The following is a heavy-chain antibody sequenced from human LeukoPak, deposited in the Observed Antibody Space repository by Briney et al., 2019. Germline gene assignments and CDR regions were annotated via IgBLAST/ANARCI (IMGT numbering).Heavy chain of an antibody. Sequence: HPGGSLRLSCAASGFTFSSYWMHWVRQAPGKGLVWVSRINSDGSSTSYADSVKGRFTISRDNAKNTLYLQMNSLRAEDTAVYYCAREDYDILTGYSYYFDYWGQGTLVTVSS. D-gene: IGHD3-9*01. CDR1: GFTFSSYW. J-gene: IGHJ4*02. V-gene: IGHV3-74*01. CDR2: INSDGSST. CDR3: AREDYDILTGYSYYFDY.